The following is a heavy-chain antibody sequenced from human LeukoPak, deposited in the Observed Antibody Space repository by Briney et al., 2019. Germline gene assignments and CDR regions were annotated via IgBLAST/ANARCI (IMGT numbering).Heavy chain of an antibody. J-gene: IGHJ4*02. CDR1: GFTFRNYA. D-gene: IGHD5-12*01. Sequence: GGSLRLSCAASGFTFRNYAMSWVRQAPGKGLEWVSVISDSGGSTYYADSVKGRLTISRDNSKNTLYLQMNSLRAEDTAVYYCAKRGGYRHFDYWGQGTLVTVSS. CDR2: ISDSGGST. CDR3: AKRGGYRHFDY. V-gene: IGHV3-23*01.